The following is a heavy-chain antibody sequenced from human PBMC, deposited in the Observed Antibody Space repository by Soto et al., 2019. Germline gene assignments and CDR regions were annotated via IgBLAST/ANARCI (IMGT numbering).Heavy chain of an antibody. CDR3: ARHQVLYGMDV. CDR1: GYSFTSYW. CDR2: IDPSDSYT. J-gene: IGHJ6*02. V-gene: IGHV5-10-1*01. D-gene: IGHD1-1*01. Sequence: GESLKISCKGSGYSFTSYWISWVRQMPGKGLEWMGRIDPSDSYTNYSPSSQGHVTISADKSISTVYLQWTSLRASDTAMYSCARHQVLYGMDVWGQGATVTVSS.